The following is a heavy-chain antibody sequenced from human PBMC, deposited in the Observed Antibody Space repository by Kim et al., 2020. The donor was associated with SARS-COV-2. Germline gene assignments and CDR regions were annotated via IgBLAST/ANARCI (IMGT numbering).Heavy chain of an antibody. D-gene: IGHD3-3*01. Sequence: GGSLRLSCAASGFTLSSNYVSWVRQAPGEGLEWVSVIYSGGSTYYADSVKGRFPISRDNSKNTLYLQLNSLRAEDTAVYYCASARGKVLRLLEWPGKYGMDVWGQGTTVTVSS. V-gene: IGHV3-53*01. CDR1: GFTLSSNY. CDR3: ASARGKVLRLLEWPGKYGMDV. J-gene: IGHJ6*01. CDR2: IYSGGST.